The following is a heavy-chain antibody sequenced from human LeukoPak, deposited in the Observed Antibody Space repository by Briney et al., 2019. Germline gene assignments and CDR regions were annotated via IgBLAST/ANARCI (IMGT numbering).Heavy chain of an antibody. V-gene: IGHV4-59*01. CDR1: GGSISSYY. Sequence: KSSETLSLTCTVSGGSISSYYWSWIRQPPGKGLEWIGYIYYSGSTNYNPSLKSRVTISVDTSKNQFSLKLSSVTAADTAVYYCARVQYYYDSSGYLLPGYFDYWGQGALVTVSS. CDR3: ARVQYYYDSSGYLLPGYFDY. CDR2: IYYSGST. J-gene: IGHJ4*02. D-gene: IGHD3-22*01.